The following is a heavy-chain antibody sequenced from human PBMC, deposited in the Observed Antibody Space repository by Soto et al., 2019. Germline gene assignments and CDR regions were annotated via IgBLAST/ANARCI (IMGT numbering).Heavy chain of an antibody. Sequence: QVQLQASGPGLVKPSQTLSLTCAVSGRSISSVGYYWSWVRQHPGKGLEWIGSISYTGNTYYNPSLENRLTISLDTSENRFYRRLNSVTAADTAIYYCARPNDYWNGYGPFDYWGQGSLVTVSS. J-gene: IGHJ4*02. CDR2: ISYTGNT. V-gene: IGHV4-31*11. D-gene: IGHD3-3*01. CDR1: GRSISSVGYY. CDR3: ARPNDYWNGYGPFDY.